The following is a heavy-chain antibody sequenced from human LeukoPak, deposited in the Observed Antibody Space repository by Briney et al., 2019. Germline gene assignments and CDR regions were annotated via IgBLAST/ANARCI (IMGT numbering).Heavy chain of an antibody. CDR2: IWYDGSNK. CDR3: AKDWRGVGRGHFDS. Sequence: GGSLRLSCAASGFTFGSYGMHWVRQAPGKGLEWLAAIWYDGSNKDYADSVKGRITISRDNSKNTLFLEMNSLRDDDTAVYYYAKDWRGVGRGHFDSWGQGTLVTVSS. D-gene: IGHD3-3*01. CDR1: GFTFGSYG. V-gene: IGHV3-33*06. J-gene: IGHJ4*02.